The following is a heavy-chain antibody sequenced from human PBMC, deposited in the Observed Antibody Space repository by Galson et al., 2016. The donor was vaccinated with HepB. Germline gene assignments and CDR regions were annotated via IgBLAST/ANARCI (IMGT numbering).Heavy chain of an antibody. V-gene: IGHV3-30*03. D-gene: IGHD1-26*01. Sequence: SLRLSCAASGFIFENYWMHWVRQVPGKGLDWVAVVSFDGNNKYYAHSVRGRFTISRDNSKNTLYLQMNSLTAEDTAVYYCARDRRVGPTPTSLNSWGQGTLVTVSS. J-gene: IGHJ4*02. CDR3: ARDRRVGPTPTSLNS. CDR2: VSFDGNNK. CDR1: GFIFENYW.